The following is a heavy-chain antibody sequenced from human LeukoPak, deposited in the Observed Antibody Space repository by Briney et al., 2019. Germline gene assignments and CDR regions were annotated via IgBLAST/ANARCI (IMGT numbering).Heavy chain of an antibody. CDR3: ARGRGSGHKENWFDP. J-gene: IGHJ5*02. D-gene: IGHD6-19*01. Sequence: ASVKDSCKASGYTFTTYDINWVRQATGQGLAWMGWMNSNSGNTGYTQKFQGRVTMTRNTSISTAYMELSSLRSEDTAVYYCARGRGSGHKENWFDPWGQGTLVTVSS. V-gene: IGHV1-8*01. CDR1: GYTFTTYD. CDR2: MNSNSGNT.